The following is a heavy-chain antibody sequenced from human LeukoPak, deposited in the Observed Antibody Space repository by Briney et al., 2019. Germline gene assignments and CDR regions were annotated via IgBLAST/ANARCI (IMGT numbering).Heavy chain of an antibody. D-gene: IGHD2-8*01. V-gene: IGHV1-18*01. CDR1: GYNFTNFG. CDR2: ISAQHGQT. Sequence: ASVKVSCKASGYNFTNFGIGWVRQAPGQGLEWMGWISAQHGQTEYAPNSQDRVTMTTDTHTNTAYMELRSLRSDDTAVYYCAGSLGYCTSNVCYLKYWGQGTLVTVSS. J-gene: IGHJ4*02. CDR3: AGSLGYCTSNVCYLKY.